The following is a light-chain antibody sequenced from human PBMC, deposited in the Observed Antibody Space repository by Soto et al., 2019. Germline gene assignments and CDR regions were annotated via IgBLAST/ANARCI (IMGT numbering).Light chain of an antibody. Sequence: EIVLTQSPGTLSLSPGERATLSCRASQSVSSSYLAWYQQKPGQAPRLLIYGASSRATGIPDRFSGSGSGTDFTLTIGRLEPEDFAVYYCQQYGSSLLFTFGPGTKVDIK. CDR2: GAS. V-gene: IGKV3-20*01. CDR1: QSVSSSY. CDR3: QQYGSSLLFT. J-gene: IGKJ3*01.